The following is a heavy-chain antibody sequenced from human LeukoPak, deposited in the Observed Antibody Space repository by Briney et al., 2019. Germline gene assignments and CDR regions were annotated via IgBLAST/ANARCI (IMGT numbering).Heavy chain of an antibody. CDR1: GGSISSYY. Sequence: TSETLSLTCTVSGGSISSYYWSWIREPPGKGLGWIGYIYYSGSTNYNPSLKSRVTISVDTSKNQFSLKLSSVTAADTAVYYCARSSSGWYAAFDYWGQGTLVTVSS. CDR3: ARSSSGWYAAFDY. D-gene: IGHD6-19*01. J-gene: IGHJ4*02. CDR2: IYYSGST. V-gene: IGHV4-59*01.